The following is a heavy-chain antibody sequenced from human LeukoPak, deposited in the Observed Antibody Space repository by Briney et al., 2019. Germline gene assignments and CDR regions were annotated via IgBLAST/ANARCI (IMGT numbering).Heavy chain of an antibody. J-gene: IGHJ4*02. V-gene: IGHV3-53*01. Sequence: GGSLRLSCAASGFSISNNYMNRVRQAPGKGLEWVSIIYSGGSTYYADAVKGRFTISRDNSKNTLYLQMITLRVDDTAVYYCAGGGNLFDYWGQGTLVTVSS. D-gene: IGHD2-15*01. CDR2: IYSGGST. CDR3: AGGGNLFDY. CDR1: GFSISNNY.